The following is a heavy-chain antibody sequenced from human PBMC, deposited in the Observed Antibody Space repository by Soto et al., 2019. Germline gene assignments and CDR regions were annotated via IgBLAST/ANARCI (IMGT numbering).Heavy chain of an antibody. CDR2: MNPNSGNT. CDR3: ARSTNDYGDRH. Sequence: ASVKLSCKASGYTLTSCDINWVRQATGQGLEWMGWMNPNSGNTGYAQKFQGRVTMTRNTSISTAYMELSSLRSDDTAVYYCARSTNDYGDRHWGQGTLVTVSS. J-gene: IGHJ4*02. CDR1: GYTLTSCD. D-gene: IGHD4-17*01. V-gene: IGHV1-8*01.